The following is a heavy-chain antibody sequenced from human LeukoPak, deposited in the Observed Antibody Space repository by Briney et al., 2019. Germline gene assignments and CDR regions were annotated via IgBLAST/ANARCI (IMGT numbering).Heavy chain of an antibody. CDR2: IYGGGSA. CDR1: GFTVSSMY. J-gene: IGHJ4*02. V-gene: IGHV3-53*01. D-gene: IGHD3-10*01. CDR3: AKFWVRGFDYFDY. Sequence: GGSLRLSCAASGFTVSSMYMSWVRQAPGKGLEWVSVIYGGGSAFYADSVKGRFTISRDNSKNTLYLQMNSLRAEDTAVYYCAKFWVRGFDYFDYWGQGTLVTVSS.